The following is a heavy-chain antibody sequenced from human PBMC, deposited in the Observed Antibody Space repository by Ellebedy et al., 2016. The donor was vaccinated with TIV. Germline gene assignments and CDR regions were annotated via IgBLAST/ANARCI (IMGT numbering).Heavy chain of an antibody. CDR2: ISSSGTTK. CDR3: AAAHYYFYGKDV. D-gene: IGHD2-15*01. V-gene: IGHV3-48*03. Sequence: PGVSLRLSCAASGFPFSSFEFNWVRQSPGKGLEWVSYISSSGTTKYYADSVKGRFTISRDNAKNSLYLQMNSLRAEDTAVYYCAAAHYYFYGKDVWGQGTRVTVSS. J-gene: IGHJ6*02. CDR1: GFPFSSFE.